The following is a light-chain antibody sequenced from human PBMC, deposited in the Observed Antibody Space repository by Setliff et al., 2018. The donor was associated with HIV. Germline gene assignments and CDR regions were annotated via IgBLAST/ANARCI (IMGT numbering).Light chain of an antibody. J-gene: IGKJ4*01. CDR3: QQRGNWPLT. CDR1: QSVSNY. CDR2: DAT. V-gene: IGKV3-11*01. Sequence: EIVLTQSPATLSLSLGERATLSCRASQSVSNYLAWYQQKPGQAPRLLIYDATNRATGIPARFSGSGSGTDFTLTIRSLASEDVAVYYCQQRGNWPLTFGGGTKVDIK.